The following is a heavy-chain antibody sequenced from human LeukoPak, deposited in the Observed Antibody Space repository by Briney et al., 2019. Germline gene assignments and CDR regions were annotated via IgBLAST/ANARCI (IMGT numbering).Heavy chain of an antibody. J-gene: IGHJ6*03. CDR2: INPDSGNT. Sequence: ASVKVSCKASGYTFTSYDIRWVRQATGQGLEWMGWINPDSGNTGYAQKFQGRVLMTRDASIGTAYMELTSLRSEDTAVYYCARADATSYHYYYYMDVWGKGTAVTVSS. CDR1: GYTFTSYD. V-gene: IGHV1-8*01. CDR3: ARADATSYHYYYYMDV.